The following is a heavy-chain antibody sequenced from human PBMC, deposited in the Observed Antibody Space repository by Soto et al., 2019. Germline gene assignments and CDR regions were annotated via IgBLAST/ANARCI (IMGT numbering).Heavy chain of an antibody. D-gene: IGHD3-22*01. V-gene: IGHV5-51*01. CDR3: AVETLLSYDSSGYPYYYGMDV. CDR2: IYPGDSDT. J-gene: IGHJ6*02. CDR1: GYSFTSYW. Sequence: PGESLKISCKGSGYSFTSYWIGWVRQMPGKGLEWMGIIYPGDSDTRYSPSFQGQVTISADKSISTAYLQWSSLKASDTAMYYCAVETLLSYDSSGYPYYYGMDVWGQGTTVTVSS.